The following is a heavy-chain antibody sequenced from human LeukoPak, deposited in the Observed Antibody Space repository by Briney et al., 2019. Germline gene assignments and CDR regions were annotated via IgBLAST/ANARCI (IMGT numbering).Heavy chain of an antibody. D-gene: IGHD1-1*01. CDR2: TSYDGSNK. V-gene: IGHV3-30*04. CDR1: GFTFSYYA. CDR3: ARVGRGTSLDDYFDY. J-gene: IGHJ4*02. Sequence: GGSLRLSCAASGFTFSYYAMHWVRQAPGKGLEWVAVTSYDGSNKYDADSVKGRFTISRDNSKNTLYLQMNSLRDEDTAVYYCARVGRGTSLDDYFDYWGQGTLVTVSS.